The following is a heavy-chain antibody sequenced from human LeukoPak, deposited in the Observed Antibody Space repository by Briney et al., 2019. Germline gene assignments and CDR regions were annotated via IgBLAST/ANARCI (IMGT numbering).Heavy chain of an antibody. D-gene: IGHD3-22*01. CDR1: GFTFSSYS. CDR2: ISSSTIYI. CDR3: ARDDPYYYDSSGYYGMDV. Sequence: GGSLRLSCAASGFTFSSYSMNWVRQAPGKGLEWVSSISSSTIYIYYADSVKGRFTISRDNAKTSLYLQMNSLRAEDTAVYYCARDDPYYYDSSGYYGMDVWGQGTTVTVSS. V-gene: IGHV3-21*01. J-gene: IGHJ6*02.